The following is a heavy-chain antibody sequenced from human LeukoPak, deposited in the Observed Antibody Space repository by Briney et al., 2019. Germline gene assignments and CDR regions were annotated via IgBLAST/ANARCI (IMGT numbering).Heavy chain of an antibody. Sequence: SETLSLTCTVSGGSISSYYWSWIRQPPGKGLEWIGYIYYSGSTNYNPSLKSRVTISVDTSKNQFSLQLISVTPEDTAVYYCARDYCSGGRCLFDYWGQGTLVTVSS. CDR1: GGSISSYY. V-gene: IGHV4-59*12. CDR3: ARDYCSGGRCLFDY. CDR2: IYYSGST. J-gene: IGHJ4*02. D-gene: IGHD2-15*01.